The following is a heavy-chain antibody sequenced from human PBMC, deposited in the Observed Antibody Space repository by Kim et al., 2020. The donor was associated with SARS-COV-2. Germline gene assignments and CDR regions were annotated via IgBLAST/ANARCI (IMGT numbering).Heavy chain of an antibody. CDR2: IIPIFGTA. D-gene: IGHD3-10*01. V-gene: IGHV1-69*13. J-gene: IGHJ4*02. CDR1: GGTFSSYA. Sequence: SVKVSCKASGGTFSSYAISWVRQAPGQGLEWMGGIIPIFGTANYAQKFQGRVTITADESTSTAYMELSSLRSEDTAVYYCALNMNGNGFGGRPFFFDYWGQGTLVTVSS. CDR3: ALNMNGNGFGGRPFFFDY.